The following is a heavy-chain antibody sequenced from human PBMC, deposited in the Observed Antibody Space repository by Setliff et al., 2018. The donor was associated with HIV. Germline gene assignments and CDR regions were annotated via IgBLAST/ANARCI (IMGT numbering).Heavy chain of an antibody. CDR1: GGSSSTHA. Sequence: GASVKVSCKASGGSSSTHAMNWVRQAPGQGLEWMGWMNSNSGNSGFAQKFQGRVTMTRNSSISTAYMELSSLTSEDTAVYYCARPSVRMARNWYDFGYWGQGTLVTVSS. CDR2: MNSNSGNS. V-gene: IGHV1-8*02. CDR3: ARPSVRMARNWYDFGY. D-gene: IGHD1-1*01. J-gene: IGHJ4*02.